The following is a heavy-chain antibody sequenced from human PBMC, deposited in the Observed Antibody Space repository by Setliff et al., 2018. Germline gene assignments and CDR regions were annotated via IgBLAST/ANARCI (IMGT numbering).Heavy chain of an antibody. Sequence: PSETLSLTCNVSGASIRNFYWTWIRQPPGKGLEWIGYVHFTGSTNYNPSLKSRVTMSVDVSKSQFSLRLSSVTAADTAVYYCARKVEGEDYFYYMDVWGKGNTVTVSS. V-gene: IGHV4-59*01. CDR2: VHFTGST. CDR3: ARKVEGEDYFYYMDV. D-gene: IGHD2-15*01. J-gene: IGHJ6*03. CDR1: GASIRNFY.